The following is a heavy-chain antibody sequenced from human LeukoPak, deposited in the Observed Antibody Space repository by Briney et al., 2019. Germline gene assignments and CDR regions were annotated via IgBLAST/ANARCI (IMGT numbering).Heavy chain of an antibody. CDR2: IYYSGST. J-gene: IGHJ4*02. CDR1: GGSISSYY. Sequence: PSETLSLTCTVSGGSISSYYWSWIRQPPGKGLEWIGYIYYSGSTNYNPSLKSRVTISVDTSKNQFSLKLSSVTAADTAVYYCARWYSSSWCGEYFDYWGQGILVTVSS. V-gene: IGHV4-59*01. D-gene: IGHD6-13*01. CDR3: ARWYSSSWCGEYFDY.